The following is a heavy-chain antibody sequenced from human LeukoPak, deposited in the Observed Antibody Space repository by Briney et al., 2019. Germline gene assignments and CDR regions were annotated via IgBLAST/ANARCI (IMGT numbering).Heavy chain of an antibody. D-gene: IGHD4-11*01. CDR1: GFTFSSYW. CDR3: ARVSRDFYSNYYYYYGMDV. V-gene: IGHV3-7*01. J-gene: IGHJ6*02. Sequence: GGSLRLSCAGSGFTFSSYWISWVRQAPGKGLEWVANINQDGSRRHYVDSVRGRFTISRDNAKNSLYLQMNSLRAEDTAVYYCARVSRDFYSNYYYYYGMDVWGQGTTVTVSS. CDR2: INQDGSRR.